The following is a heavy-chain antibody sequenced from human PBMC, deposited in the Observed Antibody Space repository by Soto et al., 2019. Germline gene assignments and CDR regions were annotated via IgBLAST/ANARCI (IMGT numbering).Heavy chain of an antibody. CDR3: ANDAVLRQSGQQLVRDWFDP. CDR1: GFTFSSYG. CDR2: ISYDGSNK. Sequence: QVQLVESGGGVVQPGRSLRLSCAASGFTFSSYGMHWVRQAPGKGLEWVAVISYDGSNKYYADSVKGRLTISRDNSKNTLYLQMNSLRAEDTAVYSCANDAVLRQSGQQLVRDWFDPCGQGTLVTVSS. V-gene: IGHV3-30*18. D-gene: IGHD6-13*01. J-gene: IGHJ5*02.